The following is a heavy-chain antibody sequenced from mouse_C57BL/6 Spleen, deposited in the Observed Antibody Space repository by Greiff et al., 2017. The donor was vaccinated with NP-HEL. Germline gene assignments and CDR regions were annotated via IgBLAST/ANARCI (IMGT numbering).Heavy chain of an antibody. CDR2: IYPGNSDT. CDR3: TRGNDAMDY. V-gene: IGHV1-5*01. J-gene: IGHJ4*01. Sequence: RPGQGLEWIGAIYPGNSDTSYNQKFKGKAKLTADTSASTAYMELSSLTNEDSAVYYCTRGNDAMDYWGQGTSVTVSS.